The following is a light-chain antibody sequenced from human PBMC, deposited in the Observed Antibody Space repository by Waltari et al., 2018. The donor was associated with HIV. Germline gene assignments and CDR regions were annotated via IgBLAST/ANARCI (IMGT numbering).Light chain of an antibody. CDR2: DVT. CDR1: SSDVGAYNY. Sequence: QSVLTQPPSVSAAPGQSVTISCTGTSSDVGAYNYVSWFQQHPGKAPKLMFYDVTKRPSGVPNRFPGSKAGNTASLTVAGLQAEDEADYYCASHAGSKDVFGGGTRLTVL. CDR3: ASHAGSKDV. J-gene: IGLJ2*01. V-gene: IGLV2-8*01.